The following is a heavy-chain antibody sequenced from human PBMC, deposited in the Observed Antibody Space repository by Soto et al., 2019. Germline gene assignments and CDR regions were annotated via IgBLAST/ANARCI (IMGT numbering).Heavy chain of an antibody. CDR2: INAYNGNT. CDR1: GYTFTSYG. CDR3: ARVGYSSGWYTPAF. Sequence: ASVKVSCKASGYTFTSYGISWVRQAPGQGLEWMGWINAYNGNTNYAQKLQGRVTMTTDTSTSTAYMELRSLRSDDTAVYYCARVGYSSGWYTPAFWGQGTLVTVSS. J-gene: IGHJ4*02. V-gene: IGHV1-18*01. D-gene: IGHD6-19*01.